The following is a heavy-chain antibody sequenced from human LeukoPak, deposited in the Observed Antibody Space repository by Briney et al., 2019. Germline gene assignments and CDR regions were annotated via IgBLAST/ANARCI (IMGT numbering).Heavy chain of an antibody. V-gene: IGHV4-31*03. CDR3: ARLSYDSSGYLDY. Sequence: SQTLSLTCTVSGGSISSGGYYWSWNRQHPGKGLEWIGYIYYSGSTYYNPSLKSRVTISVDTSKNQFSLKLSSVTAADTAVYYCARLSYDSSGYLDYWGQGTLVTVSS. CDR1: GGSISSGGYY. CDR2: IYYSGST. J-gene: IGHJ4*02. D-gene: IGHD3-22*01.